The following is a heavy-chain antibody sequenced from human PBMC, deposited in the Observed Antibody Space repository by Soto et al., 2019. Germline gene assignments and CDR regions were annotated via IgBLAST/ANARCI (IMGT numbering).Heavy chain of an antibody. Sequence: SETLSLTCAVYGGSFSGYYWSWIRQPPGKGLEWIGEINHSGSTNYNPSLKSRVTISVDTSKNQFSLKLSSVTAEDTAVYYCVRDRPGPQHYFDYWGQGNMVTDS. CDR2: INHSGST. CDR3: VRDRPGPQHYFDY. CDR1: GGSFSGYY. D-gene: IGHD6-6*01. V-gene: IGHV4-34*01. J-gene: IGHJ4*02.